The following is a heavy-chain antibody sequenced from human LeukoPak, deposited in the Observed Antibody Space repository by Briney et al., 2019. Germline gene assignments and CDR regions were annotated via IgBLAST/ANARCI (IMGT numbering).Heavy chain of an antibody. CDR2: ISSSSSYI. CDR1: GFTFSSYS. CDR3: AMSGGSFLDY. D-gene: IGHD2-15*01. V-gene: IGHV3-21*01. Sequence: RGSLRLSCAASGFTFSSYSMNWVRQAPGKGLEWVSSISSSSSYIYYADSVKGRFTISRDNAKNSLYLQMNSLRAEDTAVYYCAMSGGSFLDYWGQGTLVTVSS. J-gene: IGHJ4*02.